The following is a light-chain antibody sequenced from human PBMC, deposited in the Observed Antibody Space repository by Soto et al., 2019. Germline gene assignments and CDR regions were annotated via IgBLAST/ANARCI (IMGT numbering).Light chain of an antibody. CDR1: NCNIGSNT. V-gene: IGLV1-44*01. Sequence: QSVLTQPPSASGTPGQRVTISCSGSNCNIGSNTVAWYQQLPGTAPNLLMYDNYHRPSGDPDRFSCSKYDTSHSLAISGFKSEDEADYYCAAWDDSLNAGVFGGGTKLTVL. CDR3: AAWDDSLNAGV. CDR2: DNY. J-gene: IGLJ3*02.